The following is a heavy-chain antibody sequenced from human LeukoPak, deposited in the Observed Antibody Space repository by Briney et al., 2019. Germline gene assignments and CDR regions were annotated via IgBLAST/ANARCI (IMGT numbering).Heavy chain of an antibody. J-gene: IGHJ4*02. Sequence: SETLSLTCAVSGGSISSGGYSWSWIRQPPGKGLEWIGYIYHSGSTYYNPSLKSRVTISVDRPKNQFSLKLSSVTAADTAVYYCARDLHWGQGTLVTVSS. CDR3: ARDLH. CDR2: IYHSGST. V-gene: IGHV4-30-2*01. CDR1: GGSISSGGYS.